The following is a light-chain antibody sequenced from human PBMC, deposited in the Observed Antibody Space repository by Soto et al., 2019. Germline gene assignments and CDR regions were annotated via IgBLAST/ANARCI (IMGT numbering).Light chain of an antibody. J-gene: IGLJ3*02. CDR1: STDVGGYNS. Sequence: QSALTQPASVSGSPGQSITISCTGTSTDVGGYNSVSWYQQHPGKAPKLLIYDVSNRPSGVSYRFSGSNSGNTASLTISGLQAEDEADYYCYSYTTSSGVFDGGTKVTVL. V-gene: IGLV2-14*01. CDR3: YSYTTSSGV. CDR2: DVS.